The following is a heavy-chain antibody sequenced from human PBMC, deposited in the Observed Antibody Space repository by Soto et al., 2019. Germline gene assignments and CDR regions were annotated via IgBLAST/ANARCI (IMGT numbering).Heavy chain of an antibody. CDR3: VGPRISGGTSNAFAI. J-gene: IGHJ3*02. V-gene: IGHV3-64D*08. CDR1: GFSFKYSV. Sequence: GGSLGLSCSASGFSFKYSVMQWVRQATGKGLEYVSGISTNAGTTYYADSVKGRFTISRDNSKNTLYLQMSSLRADDTAVYYCVGPRISGGTSNAFAIWGQGTIVPVSS. CDR2: ISTNAGTT. D-gene: IGHD1-1*01.